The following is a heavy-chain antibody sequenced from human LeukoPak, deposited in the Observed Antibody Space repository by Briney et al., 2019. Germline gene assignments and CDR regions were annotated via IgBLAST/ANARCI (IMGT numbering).Heavy chain of an antibody. D-gene: IGHD6-13*01. CDR1: GYRLSSYW. J-gene: IGHJ6*02. CDR3: ARHFSQQLSYYYYGMDV. CDR2: IYPGDSDT. V-gene: IGHV5-51*01. Sequence: GEPMKILRQGFGYRLSSYWIGWVRQMPGKSLEGMGIIYPGDSDTRYSPSFQGQVTISADKSISTAYLQWSSLKASDTAMYYCARHFSQQLSYYYYGMDVWGQGTTVTVSS.